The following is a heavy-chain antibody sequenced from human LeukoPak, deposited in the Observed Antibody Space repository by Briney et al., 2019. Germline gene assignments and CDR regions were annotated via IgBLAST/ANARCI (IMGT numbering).Heavy chain of an antibody. D-gene: IGHD3-10*01. V-gene: IGHV4-30-4*08. Sequence: PSQTLSLTCTVSGGSISSGDYYWSWIRQPPGKGLEWIGYIYYSGSTYFNPSLKSRVTISVDTSKNQFSLKLSSMTAADTAVYYCARTHRGVRVDWFDPWGQGTLVTVSS. CDR2: IYYSGST. CDR3: ARTHRGVRVDWFDP. CDR1: GGSISSGDYY. J-gene: IGHJ5*02.